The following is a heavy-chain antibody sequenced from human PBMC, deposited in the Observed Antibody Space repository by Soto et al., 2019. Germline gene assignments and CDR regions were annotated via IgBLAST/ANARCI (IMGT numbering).Heavy chain of an antibody. CDR3: AKDLILLYSSSDFDY. D-gene: IGHD6-6*01. CDR1: GFTFSSYA. CDR2: ISGSGGST. V-gene: IGHV3-23*01. J-gene: IGHJ4*02. Sequence: EVQLLESGGGLVQPGGSLRLSCAASGFTFSSYAMSWVRQAPGKVLEWVSAISGSGGSTYYADSVKGRFTISRDNSKNTLYLQMNSLRAEDTAVYYCAKDLILLYSSSDFDYWGQGTLVTVSS.